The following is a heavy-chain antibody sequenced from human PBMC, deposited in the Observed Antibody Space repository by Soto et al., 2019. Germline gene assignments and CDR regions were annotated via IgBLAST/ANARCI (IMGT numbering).Heavy chain of an antibody. V-gene: IGHV1-69*13. CDR1: GGTFSSYA. J-gene: IGHJ4*02. CDR3: ARDPQYTDTSGYYVSSGNFDY. D-gene: IGHD3-22*01. Sequence: ASVKVSCKASGGTFSSYAISWVRQAPGQGLEWMGGIIPIFGTANYAQKFQGRVTITADESTSTAYMELSSLRSEDTAVYYCARDPQYTDTSGYYVSSGNFDYWGQGILVTVSS. CDR2: IIPIFGTA.